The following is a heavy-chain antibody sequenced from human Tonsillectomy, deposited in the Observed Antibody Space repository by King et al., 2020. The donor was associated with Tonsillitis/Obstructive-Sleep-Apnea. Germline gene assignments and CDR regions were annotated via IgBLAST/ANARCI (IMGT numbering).Heavy chain of an antibody. Sequence: VQLVESGPEVKKPGASVKVSCKASGYTFTGYYMLWVRQAPGQGLEWMGWINPNSGGTNYAQKFQGRVTMTRDTSISTAYMELSRLRSDDTAVYYCAREVWSGYYAGSYYGMDVWGQGTTVTVSS. V-gene: IGHV1-2*02. CDR1: GYTFTGYY. CDR2: INPNSGGT. D-gene: IGHD3-3*01. CDR3: AREVWSGYYAGSYYGMDV. J-gene: IGHJ6*02.